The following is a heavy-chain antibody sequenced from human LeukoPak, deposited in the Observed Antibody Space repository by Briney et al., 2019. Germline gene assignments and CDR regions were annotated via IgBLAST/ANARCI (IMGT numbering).Heavy chain of an antibody. CDR2: IYGSGST. V-gene: IGHV4-4*07. CDR1: GGSISSYY. Sequence: SETLSLTCTVPGGSISSYYWSWIRQPAGKGPEWIGHIYGSGSTHYKSSLKSRVTMSLDTSNNEFSLRLTSVTAAGTAVYYCTRSVDSTSWFDFWGQGTLVTVSS. D-gene: IGHD6-13*01. CDR3: TRSVDSTSWFDF. J-gene: IGHJ4*02.